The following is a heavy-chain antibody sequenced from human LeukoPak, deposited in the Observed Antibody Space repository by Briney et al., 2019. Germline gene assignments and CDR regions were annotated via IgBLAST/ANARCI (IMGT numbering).Heavy chain of an antibody. CDR2: IYYSGST. J-gene: IGHJ4*02. CDR1: GGSISSYY. CDR3: ARHEHKRGYSYGHASGYSFDY. D-gene: IGHD5-18*01. Sequence: SETLSLTCTVSGGSISSYYWSWIRQPPGKGLEWIGYIYYSGSTNYNPSLKSRVTISVDTSKNQFSLKLRSVTAADTAVYYCARHEHKRGYSYGHASGYSFDYWGQGTLVTVSS. V-gene: IGHV4-59*08.